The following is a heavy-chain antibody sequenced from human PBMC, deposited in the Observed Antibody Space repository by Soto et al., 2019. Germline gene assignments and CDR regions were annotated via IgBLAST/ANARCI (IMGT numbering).Heavy chain of an antibody. CDR2: ILNDGSNR. J-gene: IGHJ6*02. Sequence: QVQLVESGGGVVQPGRSLRLSCAASEFTFSNYGMHWVRQAPDKGLEWVAVILNDGSNRYHADSVKDRFTISRDNSKNTLYLQMNSLRAEDTAVYYCARDDEYSGNGMDVWGQGTTVTVS. CDR3: ARDDEYSGNGMDV. CDR1: EFTFSNYG. V-gene: IGHV3-33*01. D-gene: IGHD3-10*01.